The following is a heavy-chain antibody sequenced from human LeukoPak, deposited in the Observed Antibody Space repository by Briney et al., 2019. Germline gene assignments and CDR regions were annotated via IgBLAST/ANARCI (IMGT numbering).Heavy chain of an antibody. Sequence: GGSLRLSCAASGFTFSSYATSWVRQAPGKGLEWVSAISGSGGSTYYADSVKGRFTISRDNSKNTLYLQMNSLRAEDTAVYYCAKAPRYGGNPWYFDYWGQGTLVTVSS. CDR2: ISGSGGST. D-gene: IGHD4-23*01. CDR1: GFTFSSYA. V-gene: IGHV3-23*01. J-gene: IGHJ4*02. CDR3: AKAPRYGGNPWYFDY.